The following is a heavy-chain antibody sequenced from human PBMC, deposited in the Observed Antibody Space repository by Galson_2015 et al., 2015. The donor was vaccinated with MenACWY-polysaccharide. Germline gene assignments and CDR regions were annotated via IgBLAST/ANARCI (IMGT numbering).Heavy chain of an antibody. CDR3: ARDPHCGAGCSIHDAFDV. J-gene: IGHJ3*01. CDR2: INTDGSST. Sequence: LRLSCAASGFTFSSYWMRWVRQAPGEGLVWVSRINTDGSSTSYADSVKGRSTVSRDNAKNTVYLQMNSLRAEDTAVYYCARDPHCGAGCSIHDAFDVWGQGTKVTVSS. D-gene: IGHD2-21*02. CDR1: GFTFSSYW. V-gene: IGHV3-74*01.